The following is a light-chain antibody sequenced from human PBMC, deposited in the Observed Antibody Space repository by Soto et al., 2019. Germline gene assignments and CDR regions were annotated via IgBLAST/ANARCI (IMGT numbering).Light chain of an antibody. CDR3: QQYNSYLST. J-gene: IGKJ2*01. V-gene: IGKV1-5*03. CDR1: QSISSW. CDR2: KAS. Sequence: DIQMTQSPSTLSASVGDRVTITCRASQSISSWLAWYQQKPGKAPKLLIYKASSLESGVPSRFSGSGSGTELTLTISSLQPDDFATYHCQQYNSYLSTFGQGTKLEIK.